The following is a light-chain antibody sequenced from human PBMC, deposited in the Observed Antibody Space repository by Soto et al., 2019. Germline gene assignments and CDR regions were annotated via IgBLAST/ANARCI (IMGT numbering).Light chain of an antibody. CDR3: QQSYSVPLT. J-gene: IGKJ4*01. V-gene: IGKV1-39*01. Sequence: DIQMTQSPSSLSASVGDRVTITCRASQNIINYLNWYQRKPGKAPKLLIYAASSLQSGFPSRFSGSGSGTEFTLTISTLQPEDIATFCCQQSYSVPLTFGGGTKVEIK. CDR1: QNIINY. CDR2: AAS.